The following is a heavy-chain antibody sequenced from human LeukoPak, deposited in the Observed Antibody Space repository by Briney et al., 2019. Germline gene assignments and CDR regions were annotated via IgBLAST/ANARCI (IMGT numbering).Heavy chain of an antibody. V-gene: IGHV1-69*06. D-gene: IGHD5-18*01. J-gene: IGHJ6*03. CDR3: AKQGAARQDYYMDV. Sequence: SVTVSCKASGGSFSSYAISWVRQAPGQGVEWMGRIIPVFGTANYAQKFQERVTITADIVSNTAYLEVTSLTSDDTAVYFCAKQGAARQDYYMDVWGNGTTVTVSS. CDR1: GGSFSSYA. CDR2: IIPVFGTA.